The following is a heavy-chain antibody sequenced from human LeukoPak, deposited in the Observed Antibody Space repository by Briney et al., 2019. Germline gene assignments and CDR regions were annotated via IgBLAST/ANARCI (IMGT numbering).Heavy chain of an antibody. D-gene: IGHD6-13*01. CDR1: GFTFSSYS. CDR2: ISSSSSYI. Sequence: GRSLRLSCAASGFTFSSYSMNWVRQAPGKGLEWVSSISSSSSYIYYADSVKGRFTISRDNAKNSLYLQMNSLRAEDTAVYHCAGVSSSWYNWFDPWGQGTLVTVSS. V-gene: IGHV3-21*01. J-gene: IGHJ5*02. CDR3: AGVSSSWYNWFDP.